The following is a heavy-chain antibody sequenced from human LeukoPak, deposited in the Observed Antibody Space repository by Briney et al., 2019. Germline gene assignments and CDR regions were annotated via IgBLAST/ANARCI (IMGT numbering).Heavy chain of an antibody. CDR1: GYTFTSYD. V-gene: IGHV1-8*03. D-gene: IGHD3-22*01. CDR2: MNPNSGNT. CDR3: ARGPYYYDSSGYYPTDY. J-gene: IGHJ4*02. Sequence: ASVKVSCKASGYTFTSYDINWVRQATGQGLEWMGWMNPNSGNTGYAQKFQGRVTITRNTSISTAYMELSSLRSEDTAVYYCARGPYYYDSSGYYPTDYWGQGTLVTVSS.